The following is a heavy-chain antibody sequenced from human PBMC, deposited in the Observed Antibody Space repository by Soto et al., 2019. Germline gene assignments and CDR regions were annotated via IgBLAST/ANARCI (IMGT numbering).Heavy chain of an antibody. D-gene: IGHD6-19*01. CDR3: ASTEPRYSSAYYYYGMDV. CDR2: IDPSDSYT. CDR1: GYSFTSYW. Sequence: GESLKISCKGSGYSFTSYWISWVRQMPGKGLEWMGRIDPSDSYTNYSPSFQGHVTISADKSISTAYLQWSSLKASDTAMYYCASTEPRYSSAYYYYGMDVRGQGTTVTVSS. J-gene: IGHJ6*02. V-gene: IGHV5-10-1*01.